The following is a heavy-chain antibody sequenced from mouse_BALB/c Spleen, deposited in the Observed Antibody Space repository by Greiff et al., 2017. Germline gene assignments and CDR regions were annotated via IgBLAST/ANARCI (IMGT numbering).Heavy chain of an antibody. CDR2: INSNGGST. Sequence: DVMLVESGGGLVKLGGSLKLSCAASGFTFSSYYMSWVRQTPEKRLELVAAINSNGGSTYYPDTVKGRFTISRDNAKNTQYLQMSSLKSEDTALYYCARHIYDYDDAMDYWGQGTSVTVSS. D-gene: IGHD2-4*01. CDR1: GFTFSSYY. J-gene: IGHJ4*01. V-gene: IGHV5-6-2*01. CDR3: ARHIYDYDDAMDY.